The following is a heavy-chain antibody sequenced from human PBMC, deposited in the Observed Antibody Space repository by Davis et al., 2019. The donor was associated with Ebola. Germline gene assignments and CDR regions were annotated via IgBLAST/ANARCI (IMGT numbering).Heavy chain of an antibody. Sequence: AASVKVSCKASGYTFTNYAIHWVRQAPGQRLEWMGWINAGNGNTKYSQKFQGRVTITRDTSASTAYMELSSLRSEDTAVYYCARGYSSSYLFDYWGQGTLVTVSS. J-gene: IGHJ4*02. V-gene: IGHV1-3*01. CDR3: ARGYSSSYLFDY. D-gene: IGHD6-6*01. CDR1: GYTFTNYA. CDR2: INAGNGNT.